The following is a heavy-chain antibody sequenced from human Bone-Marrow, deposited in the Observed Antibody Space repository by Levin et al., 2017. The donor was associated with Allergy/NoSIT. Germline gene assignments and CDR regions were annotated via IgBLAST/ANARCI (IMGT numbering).Heavy chain of an antibody. CDR2: IAYDGTYK. V-gene: IGHV3-30*18. D-gene: IGHD3-10*01. J-gene: IGHJ4*02. CDR1: GFTFSSYG. Sequence: GGSLRLSCAASGFTFSSYGMHWVRQAPGKGLEWVAFIAYDGTYKVYGDSVKGRFTVSRDNSKNTLYLQMNSLRAEDTAVYYCAKDRSTMVRRRPADWGQGTLVTVSS. CDR3: AKDRSTMVRRRPAD.